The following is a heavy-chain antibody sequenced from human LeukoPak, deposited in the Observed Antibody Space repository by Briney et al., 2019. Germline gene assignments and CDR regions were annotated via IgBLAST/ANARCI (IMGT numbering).Heavy chain of an antibody. CDR2: ISDSGGST. CDR1: GFTFSSYA. Sequence: GGSLRLSCAASGFTFSSYAMTWVRQAPGKGLEWVSTISDSGGSTFNADSMQGRFTISRDNSRNALYLQMNSPRAEDTAVYYCAKDLVYYDFWSGYYKDYYYYMDVWGKGTTVTVSS. D-gene: IGHD3-3*01. J-gene: IGHJ6*03. CDR3: AKDLVYYDFWSGYYKDYYYYMDV. V-gene: IGHV3-23*01.